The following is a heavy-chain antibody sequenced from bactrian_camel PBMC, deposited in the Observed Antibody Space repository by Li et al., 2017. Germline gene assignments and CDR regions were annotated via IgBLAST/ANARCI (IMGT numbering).Heavy chain of an antibody. D-gene: IGHD3*01. Sequence: QVQLVESGGGLVQPGGPLRLSCATSGFTYDNYYIIRIRQAPGKGLEWVSSIYNDGTRPYIADSLKDRFTISRDNGDNTVYMHMNNLKSEDTGLYFCATGEGFDCSGAYCSLHYWGQGTQVTVS. J-gene: IGHJ4*01. CDR1: GFTYDNYY. V-gene: IGHV3-2*01. CDR2: IYNDGTRP. CDR3: ATGEGFDCSGAYCSLHY.